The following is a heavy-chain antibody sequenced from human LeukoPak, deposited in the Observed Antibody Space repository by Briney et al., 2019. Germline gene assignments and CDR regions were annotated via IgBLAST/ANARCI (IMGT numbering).Heavy chain of an antibody. CDR3: ARGGYDFWSGYRFDY. V-gene: IGHV4-34*01. D-gene: IGHD3-3*01. CDR2: INHSGST. CDR1: GGSFSGYY. Sequence: SETLSLTCAVYGGSFSGYYWSWIRQPPGKGLEWIGEINHSGSTNYNPSLKSRVTISVDTSKNQFSLKLSSVTAADTAVYYCARGGYDFWSGYRFDYWGQGTLVTVSS. J-gene: IGHJ4*02.